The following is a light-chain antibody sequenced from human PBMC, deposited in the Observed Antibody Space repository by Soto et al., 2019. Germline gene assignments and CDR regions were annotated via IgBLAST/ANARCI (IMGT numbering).Light chain of an antibody. J-gene: IGLJ3*02. CDR2: EGS. Sequence: QSALTQPASVSGSPGQSITISCTGTSSDVGSYNLVSWYQQHPGKAPKLMIYEGSKRPSGVSNRFSGSKSGNTASLTIYGLQAEDAADYSCCSYAGSSAGVFGGGTKLTVL. CDR3: CSYAGSSAGV. CDR1: SSDVGSYNL. V-gene: IGLV2-23*01.